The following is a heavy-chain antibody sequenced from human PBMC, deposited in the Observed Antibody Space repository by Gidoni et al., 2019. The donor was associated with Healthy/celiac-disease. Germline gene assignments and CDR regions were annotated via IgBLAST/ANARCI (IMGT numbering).Heavy chain of an antibody. CDR3: AKDWGFDY. CDR1: GFTFSRYG. CDR2: IRYDGSNK. D-gene: IGHD3-16*01. J-gene: IGHJ4*02. V-gene: IGHV3-30*02. Sequence: QVQLVESGGGVVQPGGSLRLSCAASGFTFSRYGMHWVRQAPGKGLEWVAFIRYDGSNKYYADSVKGRFTSYRDNSKNTLYLQRNSLRAEDTAVYYCAKDWGFDYWGQGTLVTVSS.